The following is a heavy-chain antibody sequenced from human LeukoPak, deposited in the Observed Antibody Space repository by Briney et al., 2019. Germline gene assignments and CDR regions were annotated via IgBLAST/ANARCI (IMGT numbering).Heavy chain of an antibody. Sequence: GGSLRLSCAASGLSFDDYAMHWVRQAPGKGLEWVTGISWNSDTIGYADSVKGRFTISRDNAKNSLYLQMNSLRAEDTALYYCAKDISGTYLAALDYWGQGTLVTVSS. CDR2: ISWNSDTI. D-gene: IGHD1-26*01. CDR3: AKDISGTYLAALDY. V-gene: IGHV3-9*01. CDR1: GLSFDDYA. J-gene: IGHJ4*02.